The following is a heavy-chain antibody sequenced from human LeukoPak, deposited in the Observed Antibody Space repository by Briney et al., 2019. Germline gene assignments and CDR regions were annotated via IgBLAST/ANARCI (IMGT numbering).Heavy chain of an antibody. Sequence: GASVKVSCKASGYTFTGYYMHWVRQAPGQGLEWMGWINPNSGGTNYAQKFQGRVTMTRDTSISTAYMELSRLRFDDTAVYYCARAEITMVRGVMVYFQHWGQGTLVTVSS. CDR3: ARAEITMVRGVMVYFQH. V-gene: IGHV1-2*02. CDR1: GYTFTGYY. CDR2: INPNSGGT. D-gene: IGHD3-10*01. J-gene: IGHJ1*01.